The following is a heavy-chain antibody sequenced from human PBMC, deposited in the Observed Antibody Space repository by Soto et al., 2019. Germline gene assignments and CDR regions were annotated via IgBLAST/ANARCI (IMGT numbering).Heavy chain of an antibody. D-gene: IGHD2-2*02. CDR1: GGTFSSYA. CDR3: ARSQLLVVTAAIRLSAFDI. V-gene: IGHV1-69*13. J-gene: IGHJ3*02. CDR2: IIPIFGTA. Sequence: ASVKVSCKASGGTFSSYAISWVRQAPGQGLEWMGGIIPIFGTANYAQKFQGRVTITADESTSTAYMELSSLRSEDTAVYYCARSQLLVVTAAIRLSAFDIWGQGTMVTVSS.